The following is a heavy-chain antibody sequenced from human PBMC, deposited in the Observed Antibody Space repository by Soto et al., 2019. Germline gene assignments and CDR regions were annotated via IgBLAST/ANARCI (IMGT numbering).Heavy chain of an antibody. CDR2: ISYDGSNK. CDR1: GFSFSNYA. V-gene: IGHV3-30*14. CDR3: ARSTIVAPPSN. D-gene: IGHD6-6*01. J-gene: IGHJ4*02. Sequence: VQLVESGGGVVQPGRSLRLSCAASGFSFSNYAMQWVRQAPGKGLEWVAVISYDGSNKYYADSVKGRFTISRDNSKNTMYLQMDSLRAEDTAVYYCARSTIVAPPSNWGQGTLVTVSS.